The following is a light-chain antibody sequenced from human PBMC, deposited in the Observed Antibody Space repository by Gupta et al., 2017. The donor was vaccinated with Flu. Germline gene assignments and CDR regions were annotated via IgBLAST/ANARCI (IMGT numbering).Light chain of an antibody. CDR1: QSVSSY. CDR2: DAS. V-gene: IGKV3-11*01. J-gene: IGKJ5*01. CDR3: QQRSNWPLIT. Sequence: IVLTQSPATLSSSPGERATLSCRASQSVSSYLAWYQQKPGQAPRLLIYDASNRATGIPARFSGSGSGTDFTLTISSLEPEDFAVYYCQQRSNWPLITFGQGTRLEIK.